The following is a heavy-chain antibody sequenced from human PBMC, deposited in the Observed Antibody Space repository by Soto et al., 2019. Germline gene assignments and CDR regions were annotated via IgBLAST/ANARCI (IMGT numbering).Heavy chain of an antibody. Sequence: QVHLVQSGAEVRRPGASVXXXXXXXXXXSXIYXIEWVRQATGQRLEWMGWMNPKKGNRYPAPKFQGRLTMTWNTSTTTAYMELTNLRSEDTAVYYCANYRTISPEGFDIWGQGTLVTVS. J-gene: IGHJ3*02. CDR3: ANYRTISPEGFDI. V-gene: IGHV1-8*01. CDR2: MNPKKGNR. CDR1: XXXSXIYX. D-gene: IGHD3-10*01.